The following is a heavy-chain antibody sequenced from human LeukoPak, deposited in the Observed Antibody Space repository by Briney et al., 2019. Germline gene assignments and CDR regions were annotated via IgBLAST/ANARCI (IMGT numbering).Heavy chain of an antibody. CDR2: ISAYNGNT. CDR1: GGTFSSYA. V-gene: IGHV1-18*01. J-gene: IGHJ4*02. Sequence: ASVKVSCKASGGTFSSYAISWVRQAPGQGLEWMGWISAYNGNTNYAQKFQGRVTMTTDSSTSTAYMELRSLRSDDTAVYHCARVLRSSGWYSGANFDYWGQGTLVTVSS. D-gene: IGHD6-19*01. CDR3: ARVLRSSGWYSGANFDY.